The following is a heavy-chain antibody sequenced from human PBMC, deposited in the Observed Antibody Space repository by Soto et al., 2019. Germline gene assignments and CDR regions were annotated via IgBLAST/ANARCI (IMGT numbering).Heavy chain of an antibody. CDR3: NSWGSTITYYYYYMDV. V-gene: IGHV3-7*01. CDR1: GFTFSSYW. D-gene: IGHD5-12*01. Sequence: GGSLRLSCAASGFTFSSYWMSWVRQAPGKGLEWVANIKQDGSEKYYVDSVKGRFTISRDNAKNSLYLQMNSLRAEDTAVYYCNSWGSTITYYYYYMDVWGKGTTVTVSS. CDR2: IKQDGSEK. J-gene: IGHJ6*03.